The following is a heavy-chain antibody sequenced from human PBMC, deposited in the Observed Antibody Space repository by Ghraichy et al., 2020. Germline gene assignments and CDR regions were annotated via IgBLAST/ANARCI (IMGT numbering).Heavy chain of an antibody. CDR3: ARETSHGDGSPDY. J-gene: IGHJ4*02. D-gene: IGHD1-26*01. CDR2: IKVDGGEK. V-gene: IGHV3-7*01. Sequence: GGSLRLSCAASGFTFSGYWMCWVRQAPGKGLEWVANIKVDGGEKYYVDSVEGRFTISRDNAKNSLYLQMNSLRGEDTALYYCARETSHGDGSPDYWGQGTLVTVSS. CDR1: GFTFSGYW.